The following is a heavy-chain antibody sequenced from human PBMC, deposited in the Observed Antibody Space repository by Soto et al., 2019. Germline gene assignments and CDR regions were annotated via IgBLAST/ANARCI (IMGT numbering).Heavy chain of an antibody. CDR3: ARGDYGAYYFDY. J-gene: IGHJ4*02. D-gene: IGHD4-17*01. V-gene: IGHV4-61*01. Sequence: SETLSLTCTVSGGSVSSGSYYWSWIRQPPGKGLEWIGYIYYSGSTNYNPSLKSRVTISVDTSRNQFSLKLSSVTAADTAVYYCARGDYGAYYFDYWGQGTLVTVSS. CDR1: GGSVSSGSYY. CDR2: IYYSGST.